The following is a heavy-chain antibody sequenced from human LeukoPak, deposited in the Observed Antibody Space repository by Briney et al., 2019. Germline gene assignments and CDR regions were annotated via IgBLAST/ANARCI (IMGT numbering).Heavy chain of an antibody. V-gene: IGHV4-39*07. CDR2: IYYSGST. J-gene: IGHJ5*02. CDR3: ARGYSSSWYFAGNWFDP. D-gene: IGHD6-13*01. Sequence: SETLSLTCTVSGGSISGSSYYWGWIRQPPGKGLEWIGSIYYSGSTYYNPSLKSRVTISVDTSKNQFSLKLSSVTAADTAVYYCARGYSSSWYFAGNWFDPWGQGTLVTVSS. CDR1: GGSISGSSYY.